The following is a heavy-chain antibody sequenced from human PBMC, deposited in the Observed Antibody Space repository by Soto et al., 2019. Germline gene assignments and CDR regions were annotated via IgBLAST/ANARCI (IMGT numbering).Heavy chain of an antibody. V-gene: IGHV1-69*01. CDR2: IIPIFGTA. J-gene: IGHJ5*02. CDR3: ARGAQGSGWYSGWFDP. Sequence: QVQLVQSGAEVKKPGSSVKVSCKASGGTFSSYAISWVRQAPGQGLEWMGGIIPIFGTANYAQKFQGRVTITGDESPSKAYMGLGRLRSEDKGVYYCARGAQGSGWYSGWFDPWGQGTLVTVSS. D-gene: IGHD6-19*01. CDR1: GGTFSSYA.